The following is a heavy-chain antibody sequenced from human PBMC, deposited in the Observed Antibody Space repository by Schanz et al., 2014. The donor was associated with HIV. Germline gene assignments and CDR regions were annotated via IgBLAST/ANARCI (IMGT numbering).Heavy chain of an antibody. CDR2: ISAYNGNT. J-gene: IGHJ4*02. Sequence: QVQLVQSGPEVKKPGASVRVSCETSGYTFSDYDINWVRQAPGQGLEWMGWISAYNGNTNYAQKLQGRVTMTTDTSTSTAYMELRSLRSDDTAVYYCARTRGIAVAGFDYWGQGTLVTVSS. V-gene: IGHV1-18*01. CDR3: ARTRGIAVAGFDY. D-gene: IGHD6-19*01. CDR1: GYTFSDYD.